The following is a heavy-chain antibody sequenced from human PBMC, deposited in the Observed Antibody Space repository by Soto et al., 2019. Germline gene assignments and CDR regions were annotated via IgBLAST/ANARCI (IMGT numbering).Heavy chain of an antibody. V-gene: IGHV1-8*01. CDR3: ARGITAGVDY. CDR2: MQPSSGRT. D-gene: IGHD1-26*01. Sequence: QVQLVQSGAEVREPGASVKVSCKASGYSFTSLDINWVRQTTGQGLEWMGWMQPSSGRTGYAQKFQGRVTMTRHTSIHTAHTALSSLTSDVTAFHYFARGITAGVDYWGQAALVTVSS. J-gene: IGHJ4*02. CDR1: GYSFTSLD.